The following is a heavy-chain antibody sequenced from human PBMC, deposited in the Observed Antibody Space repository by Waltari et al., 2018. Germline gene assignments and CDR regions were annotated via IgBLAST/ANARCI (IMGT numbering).Heavy chain of an antibody. CDR2: VSSSGSIT. CDR1: GFTFNNYV. CDR3: AKVYGSGWSPGEY. Sequence: EVQLLESGGGLVQPGGSLRLSCAASGFTFNNYVMTWVRQAPGKGLGWVSGVSSSGSITYYADSVKGRFTISRDNSKNTLSLQMNSLRVDDTVVYYCAKVYGSGWSPGEYWGLGTLVTVSS. J-gene: IGHJ4*02. V-gene: IGHV3-23*01. D-gene: IGHD6-19*01.